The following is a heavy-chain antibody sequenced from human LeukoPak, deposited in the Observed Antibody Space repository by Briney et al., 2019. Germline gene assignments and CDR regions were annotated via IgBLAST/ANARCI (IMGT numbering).Heavy chain of an antibody. CDR3: ARELGRRGYSYGYSADFKRGVFDP. CDR2: IYYSGST. CDR1: GGSISSGGYY. J-gene: IGHJ5*02. D-gene: IGHD5-18*01. V-gene: IGHV4-31*03. Sequence: SETLSLTCTVSGGSISSGGYYWSWIRQHPGKGLEWIGYIYYSGSTYYNPSLKSRVTISVDTSKNQFSLKLSSVTAVDTAVYYCARELGRRGYSYGYSADFKRGVFDPWGQGTLVTVSS.